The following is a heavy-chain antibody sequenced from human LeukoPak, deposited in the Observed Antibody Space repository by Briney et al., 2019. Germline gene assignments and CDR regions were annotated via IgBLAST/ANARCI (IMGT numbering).Heavy chain of an antibody. Sequence: WVRQHPGKGLEWIGYIYYSGSTYYNPSLKSRVTISVDTSKNQFSLKLSSVTAADTAVYYCARSGYDPYFDYWGQGTLVTVSS. CDR2: IYYSGST. CDR3: ARSGYDPYFDY. D-gene: IGHD5-12*01. V-gene: IGHV4-31*02. J-gene: IGHJ4*02.